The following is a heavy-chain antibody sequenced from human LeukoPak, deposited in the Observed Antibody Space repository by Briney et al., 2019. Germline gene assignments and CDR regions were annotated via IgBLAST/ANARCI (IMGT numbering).Heavy chain of an antibody. CDR3: ARDHCTSSGCYEYYYYGMDV. CDR1: GYTFTDYY. V-gene: IGHV1-2*02. D-gene: IGHD2-2*01. CDR2: INPNSGGT. J-gene: IGHJ6*02. Sequence: ASVKVSCKASGYTFTDYYLQLVRQAPGQGLEWMGWINPNSGGTNSAQKFQGRVTMTRDTSVSTAYMELSRLRSDDTAVYYCARDHCTSSGCYEYYYYGMDVWGQGTTVTVSS.